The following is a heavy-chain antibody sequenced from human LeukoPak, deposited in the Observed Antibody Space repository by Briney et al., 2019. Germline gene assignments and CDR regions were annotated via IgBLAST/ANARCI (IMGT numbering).Heavy chain of an antibody. J-gene: IGHJ5*02. CDR2: IDPSDCYT. CDR3: ARQFFLADGSGSYWFDP. Sequence: SSSKGSGGGFTSYWISWGRRMPGKGVGWRGRIDPSDCYTNYSPSSQGHVTISADKSISTAYLQWSSLKASDTAMYYCARQFFLADGSGSYWFDPWGQGTLVTVSS. CDR1: GGGFTSYW. D-gene: IGHD3-10*01. V-gene: IGHV5-10-1*01.